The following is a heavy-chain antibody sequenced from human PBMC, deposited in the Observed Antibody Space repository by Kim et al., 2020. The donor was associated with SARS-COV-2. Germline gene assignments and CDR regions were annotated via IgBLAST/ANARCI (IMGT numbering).Heavy chain of an antibody. CDR1: GYTFTGYY. D-gene: IGHD4-4*01. Sequence: ASVKVSCKASGYTFTGYYMHWVRQAPGQGLEWMGWINPNSGGTNYAQKFQGWVTMTRDTSISTAYMELSRLRSDDTAVYYCARGPGAAMTTVTTFEDWGQGTLVTVSS. CDR3: ARGPGAAMTTVTTFED. CDR2: INPNSGGT. V-gene: IGHV1-2*04. J-gene: IGHJ4*02.